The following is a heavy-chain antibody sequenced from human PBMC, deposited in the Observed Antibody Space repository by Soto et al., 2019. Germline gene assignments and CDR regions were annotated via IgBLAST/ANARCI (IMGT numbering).Heavy chain of an antibody. CDR1: GGSISSGDYY. D-gene: IGHD3-16*02. Sequence: QVQLQESGPGLVKPSQTLSLTCTVSGGSISSGDYYWSWIRQPPGKGLEWVGYIYYSGSTYYNPSLKSRVTISVDTSKNQFSLKLSSVTAADTAVYYCAGLQSMRLSGLDPWGQGTLVTVSS. J-gene: IGHJ5*02. CDR2: IYYSGST. V-gene: IGHV4-30-4*01. CDR3: AGLQSMRLSGLDP.